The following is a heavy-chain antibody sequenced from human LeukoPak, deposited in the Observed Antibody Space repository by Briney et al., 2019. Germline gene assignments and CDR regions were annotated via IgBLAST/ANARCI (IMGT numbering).Heavy chain of an antibody. D-gene: IGHD6-13*01. Sequence: PETLSLTCAVYDGSFSDYYWSWIRQPPRKGLEWIGEINHSGGTNYNPSLKSRATISVDTSKKQFSLKLTSVTAADTAVYYCARAIAAAGTWHTKWDQGTLVTVSS. CDR1: DGSFSDYY. CDR2: INHSGGT. V-gene: IGHV4-34*01. CDR3: ARAIAAAGTWHTK. J-gene: IGHJ4*02.